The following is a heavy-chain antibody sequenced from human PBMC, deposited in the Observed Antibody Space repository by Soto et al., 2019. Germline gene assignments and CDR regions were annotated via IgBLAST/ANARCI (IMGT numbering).Heavy chain of an antibody. CDR3: AAECGSGRFDY. CDR1: GGSLSTGDYY. V-gene: IGHV4-30-4*01. D-gene: IGHD6-19*01. Sequence: QVPLQESGPGLVKPSQTLSLTCTVSGGSLSTGDYYWSWIRQPPGKGLKCIGFIYYSGSTYYKPSLKSRVSISVDTSKNQFSLSMNSVTAADTALYSCAAECGSGRFDYWGQGILVTVSS. CDR2: IYYSGST. J-gene: IGHJ4*02.